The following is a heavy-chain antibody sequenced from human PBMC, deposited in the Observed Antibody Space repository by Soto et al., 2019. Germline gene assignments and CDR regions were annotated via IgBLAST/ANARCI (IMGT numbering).Heavy chain of an antibody. V-gene: IGHV2-5*02. D-gene: IGHD3-10*01. J-gene: IGHJ3*02. CDR1: GFSLSTSGVG. CDR3: AHSHPWAMVRGVHKAFDI. Sequence: SGPTLVKPTQTLTLTCTFSGFSLSTSGVGVGWIRQPPGKALEWLALIYWDDDKRYSPSLNSRLTITKDTSKNQVVLTMTNMDPVDTATYYCAHSHPWAMVRGVHKAFDIWGQGTMVTVSS. CDR2: IYWDDDK.